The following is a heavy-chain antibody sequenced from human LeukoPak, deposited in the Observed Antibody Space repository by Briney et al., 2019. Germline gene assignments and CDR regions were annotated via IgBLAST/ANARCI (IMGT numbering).Heavy chain of an antibody. D-gene: IGHD2/OR15-2a*01. CDR2: IYYSGGT. V-gene: IGHV4-39*07. J-gene: IGHJ6*02. CDR3: ARVNRLYYGMDV. Sequence: SETLSLTCTVSGGSISSSSYYWGWIRQPPGKGLEWIGSIYYSGGTYYNPSLKSRVTISVDTSKNQFSLKLSSVTAADTAVYYCARVNRLYYGMDVWGQGTTVTVSS. CDR1: GGSISSSSYY.